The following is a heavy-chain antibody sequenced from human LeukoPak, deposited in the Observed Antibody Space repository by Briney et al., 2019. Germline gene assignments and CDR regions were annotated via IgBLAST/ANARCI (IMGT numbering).Heavy chain of an antibody. Sequence: PGGSLRLSCAASGFTFSSYAMSWVRQAPGKGLEWVSSISGSGGSRYYADSLKGRFTISRDNSKNPLYLQMNSLRAEDTAVYYCAKSTFEVATMVDYWGQGTLVTVSS. J-gene: IGHJ4*02. CDR2: ISGSGGSR. V-gene: IGHV3-23*01. CDR3: AKSTFEVATMVDY. D-gene: IGHD5-12*01. CDR1: GFTFSSYA.